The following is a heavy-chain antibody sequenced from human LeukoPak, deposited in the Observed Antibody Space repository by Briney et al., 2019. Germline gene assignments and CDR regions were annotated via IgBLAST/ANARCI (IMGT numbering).Heavy chain of an antibody. J-gene: IGHJ3*02. CDR1: GGSISSSSYY. D-gene: IGHD3-10*01. V-gene: IGHV4-39*01. Sequence: PSETLSLTCTVSGGSISSSSYYWGWIRQPPGRGLEWIGSIYYSGSTYYNPSLKSRVTISVDTSKNQFSLKLSSVTAADTAVYYCARACITMVRGPLRPVDAFDIWGQGTMVTVSS. CDR3: ARACITMVRGPLRPVDAFDI. CDR2: IYYSGST.